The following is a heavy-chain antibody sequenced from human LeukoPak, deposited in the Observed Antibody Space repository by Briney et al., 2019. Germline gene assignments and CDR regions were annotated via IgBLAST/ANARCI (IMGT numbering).Heavy chain of an antibody. J-gene: IGHJ3*01. Sequence: GGSLRLSCAASGFTFSGYDMNRVRQAPGKGLEWVSFITRSSGTIYYADSVKGRFTVSRDNAESSLYLQMNSLRDEDTAVYSCVRDKLGGAFDVWGHGTMVTVSS. CDR1: GFTFSGYD. CDR2: ITRSSGTI. V-gene: IGHV3-48*02. CDR3: VRDKLGGAFDV. D-gene: IGHD1-7*01.